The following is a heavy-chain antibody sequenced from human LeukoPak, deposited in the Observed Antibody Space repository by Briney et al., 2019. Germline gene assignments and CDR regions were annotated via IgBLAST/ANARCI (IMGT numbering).Heavy chain of an antibody. CDR3: ARVRRYDFWSGYHDAFDI. J-gene: IGHJ3*02. Sequence: SGTLSLTCAVSGGSISSSNWWSWVRQPPGKGLEWIGYIYYSGSTNYNPSLKSRVTISVDTSKNQFSLKLSSVTAADTAVYYCARVRRYDFWSGYHDAFDIWGQGTMVTVSS. D-gene: IGHD3-3*01. CDR2: IYYSGST. V-gene: IGHV4-4*02. CDR1: GGSISSSNW.